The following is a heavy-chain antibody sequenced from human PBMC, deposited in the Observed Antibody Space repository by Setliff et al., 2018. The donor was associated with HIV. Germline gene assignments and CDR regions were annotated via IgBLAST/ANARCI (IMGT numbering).Heavy chain of an antibody. V-gene: IGHV5-51*01. J-gene: IGHJ4*02. Sequence: GESLKISCKGSGYSFTNYWIGWVRQMPGKGLEWMGIIYPGDSDTRYSPSFQGQVTISADKSISTAYLQWSSLKASDTAMYCCARLSGLYYYDSSGYYYGHYFDYWGQGTLVTVSS. D-gene: IGHD3-22*01. CDR3: ARLSGLYYYDSSGYYYGHYFDY. CDR1: GYSFTNYW. CDR2: IYPGDSDT.